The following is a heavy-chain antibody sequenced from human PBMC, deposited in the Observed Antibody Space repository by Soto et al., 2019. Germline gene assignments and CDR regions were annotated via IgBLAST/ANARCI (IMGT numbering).Heavy chain of an antibody. CDR3: AGHEIPYNGNFGWFDP. J-gene: IGHJ5*02. D-gene: IGHD1-7*01. CDR1: GDSITSIYH. V-gene: IGHV4-38-2*01. Sequence: SETLSLTCAVSGDSITSIYHWAWIRQPLGRGLEWVARIYHSGTTHYNPSLQSRVTISVDTSENQFSLNLSSVSAAYTAVYYCAGHEIPYNGNFGWFDPWGNGTQVTVSS. CDR2: IYHSGTT.